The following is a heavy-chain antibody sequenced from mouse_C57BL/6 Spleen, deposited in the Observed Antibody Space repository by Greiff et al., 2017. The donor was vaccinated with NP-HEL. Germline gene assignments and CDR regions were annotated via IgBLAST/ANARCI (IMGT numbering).Heavy chain of an antibody. J-gene: IGHJ2*01. V-gene: IGHV1-69*01. CDR1: GYTFTSYW. CDR3: ARRGWDGYYFDY. D-gene: IGHD4-1*01. CDR2: IDPSDSYT. Sequence: QVHVKQPGAELVMPGASVKLSCKASGYTFTSYWMHWVKQRPGQGLEWIGEIDPSDSYTNYNQKFKGKSTLTVDKSSSTAYMQLSSLTSEDSAVYYCARRGWDGYYFDYWGQGTTLTVSS.